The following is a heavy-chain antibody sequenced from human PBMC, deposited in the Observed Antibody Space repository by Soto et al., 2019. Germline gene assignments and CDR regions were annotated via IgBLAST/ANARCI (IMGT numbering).Heavy chain of an antibody. CDR1: GYTFTGYY. V-gene: IGHV1-2*02. CDR3: ARYYYGSGSYSNYFDY. CDR2: INPNSGGT. D-gene: IGHD3-10*01. Sequence: ASVKVSCKASGYTFTGYYMHWVRQAPGQGLEWMGWINPNSGGTNYAQKFQGRVTMTRDTSISTAYMELSRLRSDDTAVYYCARYYYGSGSYSNYFDYWGQGTMATVYS. J-gene: IGHJ4*02.